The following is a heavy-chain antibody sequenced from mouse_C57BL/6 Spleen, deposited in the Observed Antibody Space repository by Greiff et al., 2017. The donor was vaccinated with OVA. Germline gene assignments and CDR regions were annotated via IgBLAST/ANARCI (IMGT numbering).Heavy chain of an antibody. J-gene: IGHJ4*01. V-gene: IGHV1-55*01. Sequence: QVQLQQPGAELVKPGASVKMSCKASGYTFTSYWITWVKQRPGQGLEWIGDIYPGSGSTNYNEKFKSKATLTVDTSSSTAYMQLSSLTSEDAAVYDCARFSYSDDGGMDYWGQGTSVTVSS. CDR3: ARFSYSDDGGMDY. D-gene: IGHD6-5*01. CDR2: IYPGSGST. CDR1: GYTFTSYW.